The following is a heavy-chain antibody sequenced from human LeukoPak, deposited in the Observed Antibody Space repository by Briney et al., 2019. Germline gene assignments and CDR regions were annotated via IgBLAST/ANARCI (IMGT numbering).Heavy chain of an antibody. J-gene: IGHJ5*02. CDR3: AKGDIVVVPAATTNWFDP. CDR1: GFTFSSYA. D-gene: IGHD2-2*01. CDR2: ISGSGGST. Sequence: PGGSLRLSCAASGFTFSSYAMSWVRQAPGKGLEWVSAISGSGGSTYYADSVKGRFTISRDNSKNTLYLQMNSLRAEDTAVYYCAKGDIVVVPAATTNWFDPWGQGTLVTVSS. V-gene: IGHV3-23*01.